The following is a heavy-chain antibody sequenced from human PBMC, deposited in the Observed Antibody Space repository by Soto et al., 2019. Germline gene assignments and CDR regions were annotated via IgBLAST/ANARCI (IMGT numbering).Heavy chain of an antibody. CDR2: IYYSGNT. D-gene: IGHD2-15*01. V-gene: IGHV4-61*01. CDR3: ARLSHVFCSGGSCTSFDS. CDR1: GGSVSSGTHY. Sequence: KPSETLSLTCTVSGGSVSSGTHYWSWIRQPPGKELEWIGYIYYSGNTNYNPSLKSRVTLSVDTSKNQFSLSLSSVTAADTAVYFCARLSHVFCSGGSCTSFDSRGQGTLVTVSS. J-gene: IGHJ4*02.